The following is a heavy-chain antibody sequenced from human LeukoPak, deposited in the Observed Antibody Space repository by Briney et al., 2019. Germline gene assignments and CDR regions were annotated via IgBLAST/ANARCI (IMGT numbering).Heavy chain of an antibody. CDR3: AGSDYVDYYYMDV. J-gene: IGHJ6*03. V-gene: IGHV3-21*01. CDR1: GFTFSSYS. D-gene: IGHD4-17*01. Sequence: GGSLRLSCAASGFTFSSYSMNWVRQAPGKGLEWVSSISSSSSYIYYADSVKGRFTISRDNAKNSLYLQMNSLRAEDTAVYYCAGSDYVDYYYMDVWGKGTTVTVSS. CDR2: ISSSSSYI.